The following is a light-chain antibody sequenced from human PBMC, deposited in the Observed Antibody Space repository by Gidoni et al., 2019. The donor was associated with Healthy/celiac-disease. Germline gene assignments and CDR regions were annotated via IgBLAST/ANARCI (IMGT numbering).Light chain of an antibody. V-gene: IGLV4-69*01. CDR2: LNSDGSH. Sequence: QLVLTQSPSASASLGASVKLTCPLSSGHSSYAIASHQQQPEKGPRYLMKLNSDGSHSKGDGIPDRFSGYSSGAERYLTISSLQSEDEADYYCQTWGTGIRVFGGGTKLTVL. CDR1: SGHSSYA. J-gene: IGLJ3*02. CDR3: QTWGTGIRV.